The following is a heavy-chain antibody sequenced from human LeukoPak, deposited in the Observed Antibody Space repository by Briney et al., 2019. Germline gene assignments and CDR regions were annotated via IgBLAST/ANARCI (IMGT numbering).Heavy chain of an antibody. CDR2: MYHSGST. CDR3: ARSGYYDSSGYFDY. V-gene: IGHV4-38-2*02. Sequence: PSETLSLTCTVSGYSISSGYDWGWIRQPPGQGLEWIGSMYHSGSTNYNPSLKSRVTISVDTSKNQFFLKLSSVTAADTAVYYCARSGYYDSSGYFDYWGQGTLVTVSS. D-gene: IGHD3-22*01. CDR1: GYSISSGYD. J-gene: IGHJ4*02.